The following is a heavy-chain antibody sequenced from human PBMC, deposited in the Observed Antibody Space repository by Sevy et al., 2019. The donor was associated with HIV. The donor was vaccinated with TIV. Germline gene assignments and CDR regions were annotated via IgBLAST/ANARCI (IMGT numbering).Heavy chain of an antibody. CDR3: ARALLIYGEWRYFDY. Sequence: SETLSLTCTVSGGSISSYYWSWIRQPAGKGLEWIGRIYTSGSTNYNPSLKSRVPMSVDTSKNQFSLKLSSVTAADTAVYYCARALLIYGEWRYFDYWGQGTLVTVSS. V-gene: IGHV4-4*07. J-gene: IGHJ4*02. D-gene: IGHD4-17*01. CDR1: GGSISSYY. CDR2: IYTSGST.